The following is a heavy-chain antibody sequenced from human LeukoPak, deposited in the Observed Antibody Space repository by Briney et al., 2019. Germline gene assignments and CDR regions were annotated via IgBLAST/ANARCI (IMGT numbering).Heavy chain of an antibody. CDR3: AKDKERDGSGSYPVQ. J-gene: IGHJ4*02. V-gene: IGHV3-43*01. CDR2: ISWDGGST. CDR1: GFTFDDYT. D-gene: IGHD3-10*01. Sequence: PGGSLRLSCAASGFTFDDYTMHWVRQAPGKGLEWVSLISWDGGSTYYADSVKGRFTISRDNSKNSLYLQMNSLRTEDTALYYCAKDKERDGSGSYPVQWGQGTLVTVSS.